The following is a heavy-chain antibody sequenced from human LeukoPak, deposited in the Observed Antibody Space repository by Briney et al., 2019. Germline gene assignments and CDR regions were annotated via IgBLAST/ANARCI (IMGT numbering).Heavy chain of an antibody. Sequence: GGSLRLSCAASGFTFSSYAMSWVRQAPGKGLEWVSAISGSGGSTYYADSVKGRSTISRDNSKNTLYLQMNSLRAEDTAVYYCAKAPARGIVVSWGSNWFDPWGQGTLVTVSS. D-gene: IGHD3-22*01. J-gene: IGHJ5*02. CDR3: AKAPARGIVVSWGSNWFDP. CDR2: ISGSGGST. V-gene: IGHV3-23*01. CDR1: GFTFSSYA.